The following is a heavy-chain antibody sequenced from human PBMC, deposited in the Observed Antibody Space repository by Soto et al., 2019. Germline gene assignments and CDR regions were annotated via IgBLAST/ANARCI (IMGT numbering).Heavy chain of an antibody. D-gene: IGHD2-15*01. CDR2: INHSGST. Sequence: ASETLSLTCAVYGGSFSGYYWSWIRQPPGKGLEWIGEINHSGSTNYNPSLKSRVTISVDTSKNQFSLKLSSVTAADTAVYYCARGRVAGGYYYYYYGIDVWGQGTTVTVSS. CDR3: ARGRVAGGYYYYYYGIDV. J-gene: IGHJ6*02. V-gene: IGHV4-34*01. CDR1: GGSFSGYY.